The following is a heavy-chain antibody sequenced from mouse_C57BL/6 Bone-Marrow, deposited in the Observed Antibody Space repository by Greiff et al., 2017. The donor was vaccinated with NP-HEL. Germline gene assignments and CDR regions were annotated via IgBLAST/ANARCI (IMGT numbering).Heavy chain of an antibody. Sequence: QVQLQQSGAELVKPGASVKLSCKASGYTFTEYTIHWVKQRSGQGLEWIGWFYPGSGSIKYNEKFKDKATLTADKSSSTVYMELSSLTSEDSAVYFCARDEDGYYGSSYYAMDYWGQGTSVTVSS. V-gene: IGHV1-62-2*01. CDR1: GYTFTEYT. CDR2: FYPGSGSI. CDR3: ARDEDGYYGSSYYAMDY. J-gene: IGHJ4*01. D-gene: IGHD1-1*01.